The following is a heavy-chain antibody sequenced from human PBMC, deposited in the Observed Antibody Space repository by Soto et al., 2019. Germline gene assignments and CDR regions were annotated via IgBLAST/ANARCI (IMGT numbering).Heavy chain of an antibody. V-gene: IGHV1-69*06. CDR3: AQSVAEKTKYEY. J-gene: IGHJ4*02. Sequence: ASVKISCKASGGTFSSYAISWVRQAPGQGLEWKGGIIPIFGTANYAQKFQGRVTITADKSTSTAYMELSSLRSEDTAVYYCAQSVAEKTKYEYWGKGTLVTVSS. CDR2: IIPIFGTA. CDR1: GGTFSSYA. D-gene: IGHD6-19*01.